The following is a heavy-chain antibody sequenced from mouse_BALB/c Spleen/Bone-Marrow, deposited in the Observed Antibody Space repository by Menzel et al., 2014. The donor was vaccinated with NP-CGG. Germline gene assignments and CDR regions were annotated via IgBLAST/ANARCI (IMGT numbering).Heavy chain of an antibody. D-gene: IGHD2-4*01. CDR1: GYSFTGYF. J-gene: IGHJ2*01. CDR3: ARDYYDYYFDY. CDR2: INPYNGDT. Sequence: EVKLQESGPELVKPGASVKISCKASGYSFTGYFMNWVMQSHGKSLEWIGRINPYNGDTFYNQKFKGKATLTVDKSSSTAHMELRSLASEDSAVYYCARDYYDYYFDYWSQGTTLTVSS. V-gene: IGHV1-20*02.